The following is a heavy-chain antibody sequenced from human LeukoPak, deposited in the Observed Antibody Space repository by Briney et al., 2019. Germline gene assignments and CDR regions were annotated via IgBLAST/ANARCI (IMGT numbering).Heavy chain of an antibody. CDR3: ARGPPYSSGWHWGHPFDY. CDR1: GGSISSYH. D-gene: IGHD6-19*01. J-gene: IGHJ4*02. CDR2: IYYSGST. V-gene: IGHV4-59*08. Sequence: SETLSLTCTVSGGSISSYHWSWIRQPPGKGLECIGFIYYSGSTNYNPSLKSRVTISVDTSKNQFSLKLSSVTAADTAVYYCARGPPYSSGWHWGHPFDYWGQGTLVTVSS.